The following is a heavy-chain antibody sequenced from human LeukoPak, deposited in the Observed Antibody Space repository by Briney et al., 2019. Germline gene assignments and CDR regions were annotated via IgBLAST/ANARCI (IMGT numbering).Heavy chain of an antibody. Sequence: PSETLSLTCTVSGGSISSYYWRWIGQPPGKGLEWIGYIYYSGSTNYNPSLKSRVTISVDTSKNQFSLKLSSVTAADTAVYYCASSYYYDSSGYYYFAYWGQGTLVTVSS. CDR2: IYYSGST. D-gene: IGHD3-22*01. J-gene: IGHJ4*02. CDR3: ASSYYYDSSGYYYFAY. V-gene: IGHV4-59*08. CDR1: GGSISSYY.